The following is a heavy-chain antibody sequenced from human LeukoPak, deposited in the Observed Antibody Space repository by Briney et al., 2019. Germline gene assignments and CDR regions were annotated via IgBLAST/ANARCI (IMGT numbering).Heavy chain of an antibody. Sequence: SETLSLTCTVSGGSFSSGSYYWSWIRQPTGKGLEWVGYIYYSGSTNYNPSLKSRVTISVDTSKNQFSLKLSSVTAADTAVYYCARVVCTTTSCYARLFDPWGQGTLITVSS. CDR2: IYYSGST. J-gene: IGHJ5*02. V-gene: IGHV4-61*01. CDR1: GGSFSSGSYY. D-gene: IGHD2-2*01. CDR3: ARVVCTTTSCYARLFDP.